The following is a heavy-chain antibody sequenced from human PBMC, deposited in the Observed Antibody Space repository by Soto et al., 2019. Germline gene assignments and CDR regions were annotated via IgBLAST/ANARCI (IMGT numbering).Heavy chain of an antibody. V-gene: IGHV1-3*01. D-gene: IGHD6-19*01. Sequence: QVQLVQSGAEVKKPGASVKVSCKASGYTFTSYGMHWVRQAPGQRLEWMGWINAGNGNRKYSQKFQGRVTITRDTSAITAYMELSSLRSEDTTVYYCARDLGGWTDYWGQGTLVTVSS. CDR2: INAGNGNR. CDR1: GYTFTSYG. CDR3: ARDLGGWTDY. J-gene: IGHJ4*02.